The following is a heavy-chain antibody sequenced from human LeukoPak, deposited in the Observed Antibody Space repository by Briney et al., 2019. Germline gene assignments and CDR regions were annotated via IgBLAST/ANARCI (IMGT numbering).Heavy chain of an antibody. Sequence: GGSLRLSCAASGFTFSEYAMSWVRQAPGKGLEWVSGISGSGGTSNYADSVKGRFTISRDNSKNTLHLQMNSLRAEDTALYYCAKRSIAFDYWGQGTLVTVSS. CDR1: GFTFSEYA. D-gene: IGHD2-21*01. J-gene: IGHJ4*02. CDR3: AKRSIAFDY. CDR2: ISGSGGTS. V-gene: IGHV3-23*01.